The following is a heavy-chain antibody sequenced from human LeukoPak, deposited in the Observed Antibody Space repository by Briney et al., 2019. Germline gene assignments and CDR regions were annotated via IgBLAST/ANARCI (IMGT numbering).Heavy chain of an antibody. J-gene: IGHJ3*02. CDR1: GFTFSSYE. V-gene: IGHV3-48*03. CDR2: ISSSGSTI. CDR3: ARGLGSGAFDI. D-gene: IGHD7-27*01. Sequence: GGSLRLSCAASGFTFSSYEMNWVRQAPGKGLEWVSYISSSGSTIYYADSVKGRFTISRDNAKNSLYLQMNSLRAEDTAVYYCARGLGSGAFDIRGQGTMVTVSS.